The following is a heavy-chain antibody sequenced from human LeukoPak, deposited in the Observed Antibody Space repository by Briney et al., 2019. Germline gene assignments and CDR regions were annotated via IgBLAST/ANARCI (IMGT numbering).Heavy chain of an antibody. D-gene: IGHD2-21*01. V-gene: IGHV1-69*13. CDR3: TIIPNVILFTHYFEY. Sequence: EASVKVSCKASGYAFTSYDINWVRQAPGQGLEWMGGIIPFLGTTNYAQKFQGRVTITADEPTRTAYMELTYLRSDDTAVYYCTIIPNVILFTHYFEYWGQGTLVTVSS. J-gene: IGHJ4*02. CDR1: GYAFTSYD. CDR2: IIPFLGTT.